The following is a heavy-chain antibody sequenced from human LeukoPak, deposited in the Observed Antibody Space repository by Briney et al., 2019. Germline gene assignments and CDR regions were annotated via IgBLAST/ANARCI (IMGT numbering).Heavy chain of an antibody. V-gene: IGHV4-59*12. CDR2: ISYSGST. Sequence: GSLRLSCAASGFTFSSYEMNWVRQPPGKGLEWIGYISYSGSTNYNPSLKSRVNISVDTSENQFSLKLSSVTAADTAVYYCASEGSGYYQGRDYWGQGTLVTVSS. D-gene: IGHD3-22*01. CDR1: GFTFSSYE. J-gene: IGHJ4*02. CDR3: ASEGSGYYQGRDY.